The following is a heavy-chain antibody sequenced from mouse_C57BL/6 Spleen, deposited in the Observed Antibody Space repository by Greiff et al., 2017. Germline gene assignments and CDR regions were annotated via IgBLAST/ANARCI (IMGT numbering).Heavy chain of an antibody. CDR1: GYTFTSYW. V-gene: IGHV1-69*01. J-gene: IGHJ2*01. Sequence: VQLQQPGAELVMPGASVKLSCKASGYTFTSYWMHWVKQRPGQGLEWIGEIDPSDSYTNYNQKFKGKSTLTVDKSSSTAYMQLSILTSEDSAVYYCARSDYGRGNSFDYWGQGTTLTVSS. CDR2: IDPSDSYT. CDR3: ARSDYGRGNSFDY. D-gene: IGHD1-1*01.